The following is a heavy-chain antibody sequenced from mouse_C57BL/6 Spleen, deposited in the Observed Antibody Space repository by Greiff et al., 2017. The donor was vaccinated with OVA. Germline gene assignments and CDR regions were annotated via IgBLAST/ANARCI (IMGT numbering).Heavy chain of an antibody. Sequence: QVQLQQSGAELAKPGASVKLSCKASGYTFTSYWMHWVKQRPGQGLEWIGYINPSSGYTKYNQKFKDKATLTADKSSSTAYMQPSSLTYEDSAVYYCARPQTAQAPWFAYWGQGTLVTVSA. J-gene: IGHJ3*01. CDR2: INPSSGYT. V-gene: IGHV1-7*01. D-gene: IGHD3-2*02. CDR3: ARPQTAQAPWFAY. CDR1: GYTFTSYW.